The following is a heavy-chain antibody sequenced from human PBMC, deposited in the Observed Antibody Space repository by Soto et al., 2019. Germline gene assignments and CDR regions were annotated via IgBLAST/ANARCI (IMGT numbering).Heavy chain of an antibody. CDR3: ARDVYTGYDSYYYYYMEV. D-gene: IGHD5-12*01. Sequence: EVQLVESGGGLVRPGGSLRLSCAASGFTFSSYSINWVRHAPGKGLEWVSSIGRVSSHIYYADSVKGRFTVSRDNAKNSLYLQMNNLRVEDTAVYYCARDVYTGYDSYYYYYMEVWGKGTTVTVSS. CDR2: IGRVSSHI. CDR1: GFTFSSYS. V-gene: IGHV3-21*01. J-gene: IGHJ6*03.